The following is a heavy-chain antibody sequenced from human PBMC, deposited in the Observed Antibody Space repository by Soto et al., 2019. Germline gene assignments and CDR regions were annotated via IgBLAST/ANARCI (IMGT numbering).Heavy chain of an antibody. CDR3: ARHYLGGKAAAGTRLNWFDP. CDR2: IYYSGST. J-gene: IGHJ5*02. V-gene: IGHV4-39*01. Sequence: KAXXTLSLTCTVSGGSISSSSYYWGWIHQPPGKGREWIRSIYYSGSTYYNTSLKSRVTISVDTSKNQFSLKLSSVTAADTAVYYCARHYLGGKAAAGTRLNWFDPWGQGTLVTVSS. CDR1: GGSISSSSYY. D-gene: IGHD6-13*01.